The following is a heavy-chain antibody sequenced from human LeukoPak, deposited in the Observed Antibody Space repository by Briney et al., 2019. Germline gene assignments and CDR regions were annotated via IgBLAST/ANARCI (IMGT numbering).Heavy chain of an antibody. CDR3: ARGERAGGWLQLPYFDY. Sequence: SETLSLTCTVSGASISRYYWSWIRQPPGKGLEWIGYIYYSGSTNYNPSLKSRVTISVDTSKNQFSLKLSSVTAADTAVYYCARGERAGGWLQLPYFDYWGQGTLVTVSS. J-gene: IGHJ4*02. CDR2: IYYSGST. CDR1: GASISRYY. D-gene: IGHD5-24*01. V-gene: IGHV4-59*08.